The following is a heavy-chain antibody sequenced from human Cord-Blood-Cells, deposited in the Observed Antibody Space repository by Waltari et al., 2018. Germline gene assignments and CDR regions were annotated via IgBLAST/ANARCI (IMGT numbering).Heavy chain of an antibody. CDR2: IYWNDDK. Sequence: HINLKDSCPTRVKPTQHPTLTCHFSGFSLRTSVVGVAWIRQPPGKALEWIALIYWNDDKRYSPSLNNRLTITKDTSKNQVVLTMTDMDPVDTATYYCAHRLVANGAFDIWGQGT. D-gene: IGHD2-15*01. CDR1: GFSLRTSVVG. CDR3: AHRLVANGAFDI. V-gene: IGHV2-5*01. J-gene: IGHJ3*02.